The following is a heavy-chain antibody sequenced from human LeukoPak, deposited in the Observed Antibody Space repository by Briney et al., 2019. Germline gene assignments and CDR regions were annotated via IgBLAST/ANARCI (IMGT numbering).Heavy chain of an antibody. CDR3: ARDEYYYGSGSYRYDY. V-gene: IGHV4-4*07. CDR2: IHTSGST. Sequence: SETLSLTCSFSGGSISSYYWSWIRQPAGKGLEWIGRIHTSGSTNYNPSLKSRVTMSVDTSKNLFSLKLKSVTAADTAVYYCARDEYYYGSGSYRYDYWGQGTLVTVSS. D-gene: IGHD3-10*01. J-gene: IGHJ4*02. CDR1: GGSISSYY.